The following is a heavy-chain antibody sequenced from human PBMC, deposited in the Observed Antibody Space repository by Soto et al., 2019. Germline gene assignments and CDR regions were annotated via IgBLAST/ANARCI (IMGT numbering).Heavy chain of an antibody. J-gene: IGHJ4*02. D-gene: IGHD4-17*01. CDR2: IYYSGST. CDR1: GGSISSGGYD. CDR3: ARALADPHYGDYAPKPLDY. Sequence: QVQLQESGPGLVKPSQTLSLTCTVSGGSISSGGYDWSWIRQHPGKGLEWIGYIYYSGSTYYNPSLKSRVTISVDTSKIQFSLKLSSVTAADTAVYYCARALADPHYGDYAPKPLDYWGQGTLVTVSS. V-gene: IGHV4-31*03.